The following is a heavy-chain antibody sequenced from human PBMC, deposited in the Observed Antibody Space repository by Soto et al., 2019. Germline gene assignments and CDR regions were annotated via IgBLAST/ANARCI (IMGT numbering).Heavy chain of an antibody. D-gene: IGHD5-12*01. CDR2: ISYDGSNK. CDR3: ARDGPFVEMATIVYYYYGMDV. Sequence: QVQLVESGGGVVQPGRSLRLSCAASGFTFSSYAMHWVRQAPGKGLEWVAVISYDGSNKYYADSVKGRFTISRDNSKNTLYLQMNSLRAEDTAVYYCARDGPFVEMATIVYYYYGMDVWGQGTTVTVSS. J-gene: IGHJ6*02. CDR1: GFTFSSYA. V-gene: IGHV3-30-3*01.